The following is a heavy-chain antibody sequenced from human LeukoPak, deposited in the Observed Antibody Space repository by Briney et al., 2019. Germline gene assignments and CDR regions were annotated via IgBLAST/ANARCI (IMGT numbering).Heavy chain of an antibody. CDR1: GFSFTAYS. J-gene: IGHJ4*02. CDR2: IGPGGDI. V-gene: IGHV3-48*01. D-gene: IGHD2-21*01. CDR3: ARQQLWLDY. Sequence: GGSLRLSCAASGFSFTAYSMNWVRQAPGRGLEWISYIGPGGDIYYADSVTGRFTVSRDTAKNSVFLQMNGLRPEDTAVYYCARQQLWLDYWGQGALVSVSS.